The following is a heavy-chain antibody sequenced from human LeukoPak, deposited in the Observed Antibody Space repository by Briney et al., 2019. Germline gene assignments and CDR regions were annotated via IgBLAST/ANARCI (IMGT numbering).Heavy chain of an antibody. CDR2: MNPNSGNT. V-gene: IGHV1-8*01. Sequence: GASVKLSCNASGYTFTTSDIYWVRQGTGQGLGWRGWMNPNSGNTGFAHKFQGRVTMTRDTSINTAYMELSSLRSEDTAVYCCARVLGSISHWGQGTLVTVSS. CDR3: ARVLGSISH. D-gene: IGHD1-1*01. J-gene: IGHJ4*02. CDR1: GYTFTTSD.